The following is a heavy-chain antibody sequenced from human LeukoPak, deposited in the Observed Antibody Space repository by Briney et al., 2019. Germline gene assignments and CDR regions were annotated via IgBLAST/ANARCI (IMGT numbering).Heavy chain of an antibody. V-gene: IGHV4-59*01. CDR1: GGSISSYY. J-gene: IGHJ4*02. CDR3: ARAGTNLGDYDY. Sequence: SETLSLTCTVSGGSISSYYWSWIRQPPGKGLEWIGYIYYSGSTNYNPSLKSRVTISVDTSKNQFSLKLSSVTAADTAVYYCARAGTNLGDYDYWGQGTLVTVSP. D-gene: IGHD4-17*01. CDR2: IYYSGST.